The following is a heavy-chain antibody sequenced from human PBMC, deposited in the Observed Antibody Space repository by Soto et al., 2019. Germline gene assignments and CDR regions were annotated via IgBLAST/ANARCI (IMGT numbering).Heavy chain of an antibody. Sequence: SETLSLTCSVSGGSISSYYWSWIRQPPGKGLEWIGYIYYIGSTNYNPSLKSRVTISVDKSKNQFSLKLSSVAAADTAVYYCARGAGYSSGWYDYWGQGTLVTVSS. CDR1: GGSISSYY. CDR2: IYYIGST. J-gene: IGHJ4*02. CDR3: ARGAGYSSGWYDY. D-gene: IGHD6-19*01. V-gene: IGHV4-59*01.